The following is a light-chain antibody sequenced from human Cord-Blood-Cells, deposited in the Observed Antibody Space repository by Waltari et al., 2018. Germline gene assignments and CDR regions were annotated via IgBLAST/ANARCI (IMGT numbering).Light chain of an antibody. Sequence: QSALTQPASVSGSPGQSPTLSCTGTSSDVGGYNFVSWYQQHPGKAPKLMIYDVSNRPSGVSNRFSGSKSGNTASLTISGLQAEDEADYYCSSYTSSSTYVFGTGTKVTVL. V-gene: IGLV2-14*01. CDR2: DVS. CDR3: SSYTSSSTYV. J-gene: IGLJ1*01. CDR1: SSDVGGYNF.